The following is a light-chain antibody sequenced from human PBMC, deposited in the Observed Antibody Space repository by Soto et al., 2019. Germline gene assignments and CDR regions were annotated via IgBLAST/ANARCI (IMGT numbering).Light chain of an antibody. Sequence: QSALTQPASVSGSPGQSSTISCTGSSSDVGGYNYVSWYQQHPGKAPKLLIYEVSNRPSGVSNRFSGSKSGNTASLTISGLQAEDEAEYYCSSYTNTVTVKVFGGGTKLTVL. CDR3: SSYTNTVTVKV. CDR2: EVS. V-gene: IGLV2-14*01. J-gene: IGLJ3*02. CDR1: SSDVGGYNY.